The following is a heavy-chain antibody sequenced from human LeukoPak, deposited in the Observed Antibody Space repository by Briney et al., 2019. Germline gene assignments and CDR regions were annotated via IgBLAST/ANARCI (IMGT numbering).Heavy chain of an antibody. CDR3: VKVVAGNIDYYFDY. CDR1: GFTLSNYA. J-gene: IGHJ4*02. D-gene: IGHD2/OR15-2a*01. V-gene: IGHV3-23*01. CDR2: ISGTGGST. Sequence: GGCLRLSCAASGFTLSNYAMSWVRQAPGKGLEWVAGISGTGGSTHYADSVKGRFTISRDNSKNTVYLQMCNLRVEHTAVYYCVKVVAGNIDYYFDYWGQGILVAVSS.